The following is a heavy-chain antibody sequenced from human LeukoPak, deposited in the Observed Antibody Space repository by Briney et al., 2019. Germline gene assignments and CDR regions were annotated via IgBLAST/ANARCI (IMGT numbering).Heavy chain of an antibody. J-gene: IGHJ5*02. CDR1: GFTFSSYS. D-gene: IGHD6-13*01. Sequence: PGGSLRLSCAASGFTFSSYSMNWVRQAPGKGLEWVSSISSSSSYIYYADSVKGRLTISRDNAKNSLYLQMNSLRAEDTAVYYCARDLNSRDWFDPWGQGTLVTVSS. CDR3: ARDLNSRDWFDP. V-gene: IGHV3-21*01. CDR2: ISSSSSYI.